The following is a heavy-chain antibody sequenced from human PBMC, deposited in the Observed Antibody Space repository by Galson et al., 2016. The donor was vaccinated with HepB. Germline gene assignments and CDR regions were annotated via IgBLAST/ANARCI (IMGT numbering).Heavy chain of an antibody. D-gene: IGHD4-17*01. V-gene: IGHV1-69*04. CDR2: IIPSPGIV. Sequence: SVKVSCKASGGTFSTYAINWVRQAPGQGLEWMGRIIPSPGIVNCEPKFQGRVAITADTSTNTAYMELSSLRSEDTAVYYCARDPDNGDYIRYYYYMDVWGKGTTVTVSS. J-gene: IGHJ6*03. CDR1: GGTFSTYA. CDR3: ARDPDNGDYIRYYYYMDV.